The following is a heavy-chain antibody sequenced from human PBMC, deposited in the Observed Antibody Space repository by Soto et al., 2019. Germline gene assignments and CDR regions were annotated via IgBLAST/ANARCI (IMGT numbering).Heavy chain of an antibody. V-gene: IGHV4-39*01. J-gene: IGHJ3*02. D-gene: IGHD3-22*01. Sequence: LSLTCTVSGGSISSSSYYWGWIRQPPGKGLEWIGSIYYSGSTYYNPSLKSRVTISVDTSKNQFSLKLSSVTAADTAVYYCARSKDYYDSSGYYYVDAFDIWGQGTMVTVSS. CDR1: GGSISSSSYY. CDR3: ARSKDYYDSSGYYYVDAFDI. CDR2: IYYSGST.